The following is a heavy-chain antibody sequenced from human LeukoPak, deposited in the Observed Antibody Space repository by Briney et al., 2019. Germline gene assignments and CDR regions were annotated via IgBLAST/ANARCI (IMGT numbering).Heavy chain of an antibody. D-gene: IGHD6-13*01. Sequence: GGSLRLSCAASGFTFSNAWMSWVRQAPGKGLEWVGRFKSKSDGGTTDYAVPVKGRFTISRDDSKNTLYLQMNSLKTEDTAVYYCTTVQAADNWFDPWGQGTLVTVSS. CDR3: TTVQAADNWFDP. J-gene: IGHJ5*02. V-gene: IGHV3-15*01. CDR2: FKSKSDGGTT. CDR1: GFTFSNAW.